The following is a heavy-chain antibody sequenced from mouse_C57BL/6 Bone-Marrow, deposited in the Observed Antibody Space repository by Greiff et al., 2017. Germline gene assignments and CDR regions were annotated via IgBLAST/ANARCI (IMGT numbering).Heavy chain of an antibody. Sequence: EVKLLESGPELVKPGASVKLSCTASGFSFTDYNMTWVHQTTGKRLEWVGVINTNYGTTSYTHTFKGKDTLTVDQSSSTAYMHLNSLASEDSAVYYCGRRLGWYFDVWGTGTTVTVSS. CDR2: INTNYGTT. J-gene: IGHJ1*03. D-gene: IGHD4-1*01. V-gene: IGHV1-39*01. CDR3: GRRLGWYFDV. CDR1: GFSFTDYN.